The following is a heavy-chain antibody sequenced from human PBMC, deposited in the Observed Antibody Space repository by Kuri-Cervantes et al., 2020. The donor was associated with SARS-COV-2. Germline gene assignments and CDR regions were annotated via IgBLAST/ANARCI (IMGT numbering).Heavy chain of an antibody. CDR3: AGLYSSSWSYDY. J-gene: IGHJ4*02. CDR1: GFTFDDYG. D-gene: IGHD6-13*01. CDR2: IRYDGSNK. Sequence: GGSLRLSCAASGFTFDDYGMHWVRQAPGKGLEWVAFIRYDGSNKYYADSVKGRFTISRDNSKNTLYLQMNSLRAEDTAVYYCAGLYSSSWSYDYWGQGTLVTVSS. V-gene: IGHV3-30*02.